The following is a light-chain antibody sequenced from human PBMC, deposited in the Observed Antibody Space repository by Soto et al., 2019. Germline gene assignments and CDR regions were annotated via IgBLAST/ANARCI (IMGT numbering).Light chain of an antibody. V-gene: IGLV2-14*03. CDR1: SSDFGAYEH. J-gene: IGLJ1*01. CDR2: XXX. CDR3: SSYSTTNILV. Sequence: QSALTQPASVSGSPGQSVTISCTGASSDFGAYEHVSWYQQHPGRAPKLILXXXXXXXSGVSNHFSGSKSGNTASLVISGLQANDEADYYCSSYSTTNILVFGSGTKVTVL.